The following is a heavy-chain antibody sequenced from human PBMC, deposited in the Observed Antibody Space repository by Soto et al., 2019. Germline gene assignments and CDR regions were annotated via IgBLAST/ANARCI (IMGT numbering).Heavy chain of an antibody. V-gene: IGHV4-4*02. CDR3: ARDSKGSKWLPLFGYYGMDV. D-gene: IGHD6-19*01. CDR2: IYHSGST. J-gene: IGHJ6*02. CDR1: GGSISSSNW. Sequence: SETLSLTCAVSGGSISSSNWWSWVRQPPGKGLEWIGEIYHSGSTNYNPSPKSRVTISVDKSKNQFSLKLSSVTAADTAVYYCARDSKGSKWLPLFGYYGMDVWGQGTTVTVSS.